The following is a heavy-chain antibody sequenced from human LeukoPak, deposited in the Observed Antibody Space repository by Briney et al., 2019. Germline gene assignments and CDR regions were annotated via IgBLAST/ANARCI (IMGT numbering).Heavy chain of an antibody. CDR1: GYTFTGYN. J-gene: IGHJ4*02. V-gene: IGHV1-2*02. D-gene: IGHD4-17*01. CDR3: AIVGEAVDY. CDR2: INPNSGGA. Sequence: EASVRVSCKASGYTFTGYNMHWVRQAPGQGLEWMGWINPNSGGANYAQKFQGRVTMARDTSISTAYMELGRLRSDDTALYYCAIVGEAVDYWGQGTLVTVSS.